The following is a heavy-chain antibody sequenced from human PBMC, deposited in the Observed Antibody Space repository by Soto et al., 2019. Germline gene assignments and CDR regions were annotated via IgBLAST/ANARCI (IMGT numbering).Heavy chain of an antibody. Sequence: ASVKVSCKAPGYTFTSSAMHWVRQAPGQRLEWMGWINAGNGNTKYSQKFQGRVTITRDTSASTAYMELSSLRSEDTAVYYCARAPIPFRYFDWLSAFDYWGQGTLGTVSS. CDR3: ARAPIPFRYFDWLSAFDY. CDR2: INAGNGNT. D-gene: IGHD3-9*01. J-gene: IGHJ4*02. V-gene: IGHV1-3*01. CDR1: GYTFTSSA.